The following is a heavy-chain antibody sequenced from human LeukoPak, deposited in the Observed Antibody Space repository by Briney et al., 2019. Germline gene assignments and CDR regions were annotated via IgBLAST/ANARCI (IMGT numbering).Heavy chain of an antibody. CDR2: IYHSGST. J-gene: IGHJ4*02. CDR3: AAGGYYDSSGTDY. V-gene: IGHV4-30-2*01. D-gene: IGHD3-22*01. Sequence: KPSETLSLTCAVSGGSISSGGYSWSWIRQPPGKGLEWIGYIYHSGSTYYNPSLKSRVTISVDRSKNQFSLKLSSVTAADTAVYYCAAGGYYDSSGTDYWGQGTLVTVSS. CDR1: GGSISSGGYS.